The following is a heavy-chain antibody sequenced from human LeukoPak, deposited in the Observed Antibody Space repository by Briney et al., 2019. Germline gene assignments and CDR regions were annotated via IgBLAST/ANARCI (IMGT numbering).Heavy chain of an antibody. CDR2: IIPIFGTA. CDR3: ARDRWDIVVVLNWFDP. D-gene: IGHD2-2*01. Sequence: ASVKVSCKASGGTFSSYAISWVRQAPGQGLEWMGGIIPIFGTANYAQKFQGRVTITTDESTSTAYMELSSLRSEDTAVYYCARDRWDIVVVLNWFDPWGQGTLVTVSS. V-gene: IGHV1-69*05. J-gene: IGHJ5*02. CDR1: GGTFSSYA.